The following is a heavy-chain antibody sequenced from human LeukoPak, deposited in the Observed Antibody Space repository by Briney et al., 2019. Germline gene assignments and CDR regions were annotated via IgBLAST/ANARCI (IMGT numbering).Heavy chain of an antibody. J-gene: IGHJ4*02. CDR2: IYTSGST. CDR1: GGSISSYY. CDR3: AREFRTMVLARFDY. V-gene: IGHV4-4*07. Sequence: SETLSLTCTVSGGSISSYYCSWIRQPAGKGLEWIGRIYTSGSTNYNPSLKSRVTMSVDTSKNQFSLKLNSVTAADTAVYYCAREFRTMVLARFDYWGQGTLVTVSS. D-gene: IGHD4/OR15-4a*01.